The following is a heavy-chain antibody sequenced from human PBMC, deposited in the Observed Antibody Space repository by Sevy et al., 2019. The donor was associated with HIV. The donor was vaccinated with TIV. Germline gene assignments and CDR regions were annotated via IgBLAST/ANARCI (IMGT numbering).Heavy chain of an antibody. CDR2: ISYDGSMK. D-gene: IGHD1-7*01. J-gene: IGHJ4*02. V-gene: IGHV3-30*18. CDR3: AKDQGRLLELDY. CDR1: GFTFSNYG. Sequence: GGSLRLSCAASGFTFSNYGMHWVRQAPGKGLEWVAVISYDGSMKYYADSVRGRFTNSGDNSKNTLYLQMNSLRPEDTTMYFCAKDQGRLLELDYWGQGTLVTVSS.